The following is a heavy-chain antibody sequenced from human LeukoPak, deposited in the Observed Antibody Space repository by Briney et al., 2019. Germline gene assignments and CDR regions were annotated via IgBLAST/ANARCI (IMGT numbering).Heavy chain of an antibody. CDR3: ARSTIFAVPAPFGY. J-gene: IGHJ4*02. CDR1: GGSIGSSSYY. Sequence: SETLSLTCTVSGGSIGSSSYYWGWIRQPPGKGLEWIGSIFYSGSTYYNPSLKSRVTISVDTSRNQFSLKLNSVTAADTAVYYCARSTIFAVPAPFGYWGQGILVTVSS. V-gene: IGHV4-39*01. D-gene: IGHD3-3*01. CDR2: IFYSGST.